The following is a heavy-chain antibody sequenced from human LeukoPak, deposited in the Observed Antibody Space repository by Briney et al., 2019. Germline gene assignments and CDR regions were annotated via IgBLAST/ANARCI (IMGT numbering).Heavy chain of an antibody. CDR3: ARAPRNSSTMLDF. V-gene: IGHV1-46*01. CDR1: GYTFTSYW. D-gene: IGHD6-13*01. CDR2: INPDGGST. J-gene: IGHJ4*02. Sequence: ASVKVSCMASGYTFTSYWIQWVRQAPGQGLERMGLINPDGGSTAYAHRFQGRVIMTRDTSTSTAYMDLSSLRSEDTAVYHCARAPRNSSTMLDFWGQGTLVTISS.